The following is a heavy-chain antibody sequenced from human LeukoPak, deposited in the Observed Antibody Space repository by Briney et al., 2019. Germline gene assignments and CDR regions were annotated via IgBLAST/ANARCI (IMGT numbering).Heavy chain of an antibody. J-gene: IGHJ5*02. Sequence: SVKVSCKASGGTFSSYVISCVRQAPGQGLEWMGGIIPIFGTANYAQKFKGRVTITATESTSTAYMEMSSLRSEDTAVYYCARDIYGVSGNLHWFDPWGQGTLVTVSS. CDR2: IIPIFGTA. D-gene: IGHD3-10*01. V-gene: IGHV1-69*13. CDR3: ARDIYGVSGNLHWFDP. CDR1: GGTFSSYV.